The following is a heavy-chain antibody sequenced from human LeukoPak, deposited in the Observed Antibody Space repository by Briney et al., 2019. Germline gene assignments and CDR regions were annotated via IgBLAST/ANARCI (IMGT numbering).Heavy chain of an antibody. CDR2: IYYSGGT. J-gene: IGHJ4*02. CDR3: VTYCSSTSCYLGDY. V-gene: IGHV4-39*01. Sequence: SETLSLTCTVSGGSISSSSYYWGWIRQPPGKGLEWIGSIYYSGGTYYNPSLKSRVTISVDTSKNQFSLKLSSVTAADTAVYYCVTYCSSTSCYLGDYWGQGTLVTVSS. CDR1: GGSISSSSYY. D-gene: IGHD2-2*01.